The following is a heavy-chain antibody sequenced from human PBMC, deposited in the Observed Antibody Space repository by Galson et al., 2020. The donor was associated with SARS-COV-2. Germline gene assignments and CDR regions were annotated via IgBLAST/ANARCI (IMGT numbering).Heavy chain of an antibody. CDR1: GDSVSSNSAA. CDR3: ARDRSHCSSTSCWINWNYEKDAFDI. V-gene: IGHV6-1*01. Sequence: SQTLSLTCAISGDSVSSNSAAWNWIRQSPSRGLEWLRRTYYRSKWYNDYAVSVKSRITINPDTSKNQFSLQLNSVTPEDTAVYYCARDRSHCSSTSCWINWNYEKDAFDIWGQGTMVTVSS. CDR2: TYYRSKWYN. D-gene: IGHD2-2*01. J-gene: IGHJ3*02.